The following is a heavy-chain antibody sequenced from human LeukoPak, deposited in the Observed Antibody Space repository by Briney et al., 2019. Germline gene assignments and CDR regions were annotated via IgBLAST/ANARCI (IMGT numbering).Heavy chain of an antibody. CDR1: GDSISSISYY. D-gene: IGHD3-10*01. CDR2: IFYSGST. J-gene: IGHJ4*02. V-gene: IGHV4-39*07. CDR3: ARTLVVGQRTFGVRGFDY. Sequence: SETLSLTCTASGDSISSISYYWGWIRQPPGKGLEWIGSIFYSGSTYYNPSLKSRVTISVDTSKNQFSLKLSSVTAADTAVYYCARTLVVGQRTFGVRGFDYWGQGTLVTVSS.